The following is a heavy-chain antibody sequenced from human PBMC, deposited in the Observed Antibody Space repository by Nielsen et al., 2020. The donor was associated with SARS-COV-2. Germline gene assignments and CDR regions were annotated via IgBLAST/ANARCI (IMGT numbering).Heavy chain of an antibody. CDR3: ASLPYDNSGLDFDS. CDR1: RYSFASYS. Sequence: ASVPVSCKASRYSFASYSMHWVRQAPGKGLDWMGGFDTEDGGITYAQKFQGRVTMTEDSSTDTAYMELSSLRSEDTAVYYCASLPYDNSGLDFDSWGQGTLVAVSS. J-gene: IGHJ4*02. V-gene: IGHV1-24*01. CDR2: FDTEDGGI. D-gene: IGHD3-22*01.